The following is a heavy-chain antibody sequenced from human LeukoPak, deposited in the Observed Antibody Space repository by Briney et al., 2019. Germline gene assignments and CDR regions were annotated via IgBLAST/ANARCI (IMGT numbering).Heavy chain of an antibody. CDR1: GGTFSSYA. V-gene: IGHV1-69*04. J-gene: IGHJ4*02. CDR3: ARVRRYCSGGGCYGELDY. Sequence: SVKVSCKASGGTFSSYAISWVRQAPGQGLEWMGRIIPILGIANYAQKFQGRVTITADKSTSTAYMELSSLRSEDTAVYYCARVRRYCSGGGCYGELDYWGQGTLVTVSS. CDR2: IIPILGIA. D-gene: IGHD2-15*01.